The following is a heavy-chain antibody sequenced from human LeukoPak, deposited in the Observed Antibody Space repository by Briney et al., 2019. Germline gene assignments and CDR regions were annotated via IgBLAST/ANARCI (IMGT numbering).Heavy chain of an antibody. CDR1: GGSFSGYY. V-gene: IGHV4-34*01. J-gene: IGHJ6*02. CDR2: INHSGST. CDR3: ARGLRTVTTYYYYYGMDV. Sequence: SETLSLTCAVYGGSFSGYYWNWIRQPPGKGLEWIGEINHSGSTNYNPSLKSRVTISVDTSKNQFSLKLSSVTAADTAVYYCARGLRTVTTYYYYYGMDVWGQGTTVTVSS. D-gene: IGHD4-17*01.